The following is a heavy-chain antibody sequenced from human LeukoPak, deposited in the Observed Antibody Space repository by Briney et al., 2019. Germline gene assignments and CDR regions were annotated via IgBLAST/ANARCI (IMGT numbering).Heavy chain of an antibody. Sequence: SVKVSCKASGGTFSSYAISWVRQAPGQGREWMGGIIPIFGTANYAQKFQGRVTLTADESTSTAYMGLSSLRSEDTAVYYCARTSREMTTSTGYFDYWGQGTLVTVSS. D-gene: IGHD5-24*01. CDR1: GGTFSSYA. CDR2: IIPIFGTA. J-gene: IGHJ4*02. V-gene: IGHV1-69*13. CDR3: ARTSREMTTSTGYFDY.